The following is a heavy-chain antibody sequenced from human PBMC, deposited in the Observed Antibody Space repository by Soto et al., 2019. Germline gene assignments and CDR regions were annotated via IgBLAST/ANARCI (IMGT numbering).Heavy chain of an antibody. V-gene: IGHV3-33*01. J-gene: IGHJ6*02. D-gene: IGHD6-19*01. CDR1: GFTFSSYG. CDR2: IWYDGSNK. Sequence: QVQLVESGGGVVQPGRSLRLSCAASGFTFSSYGMHWVRQAPGKGLEWVAVIWYDGSNKYYADSVKGRFTISRDNSKNTLYLQMNSLRAEDTAVYYCARGYRPALLLGGWTSRPDPKSRYYYYGMDVWGQGTTVTVSS. CDR3: ARGYRPALLLGGWTSRPDPKSRYYYYGMDV.